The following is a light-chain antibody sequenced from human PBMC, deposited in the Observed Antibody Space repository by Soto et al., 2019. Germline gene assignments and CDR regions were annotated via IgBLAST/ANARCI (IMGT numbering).Light chain of an antibody. CDR1: QSVLYSPKNQNY. Sequence: DIVLTQSPDSLAVSLGERATINCKSSQSVLYSPKNQNYLAWYQQKAGQPPKLLIYWTSIRESGVPDRFSGSGSGTDFTLTISSLQAEDVAVYYCQQFYSTPRTFGQGTKLEI. CDR2: WTS. CDR3: QQFYSTPRT. J-gene: IGKJ2*01. V-gene: IGKV4-1*01.